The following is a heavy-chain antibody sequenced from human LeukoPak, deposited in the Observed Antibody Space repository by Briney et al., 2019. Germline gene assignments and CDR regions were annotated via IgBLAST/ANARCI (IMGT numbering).Heavy chain of an antibody. CDR2: ISYDGSNK. CDR1: GFTFSSYA. D-gene: IGHD3-10*01. V-gene: IGHV3-30*04. J-gene: IGHJ4*02. Sequence: GGSLRLSCAASGFTFSSYAMHWVRQAPGKGLEWVAVISYDGSNKYYADSVKGRFTISRDNSKNTLYLQMNSLRAEDTAVYYCARGRGGITNGFDYWGQGTLVTVSS. CDR3: ARGRGGITNGFDY.